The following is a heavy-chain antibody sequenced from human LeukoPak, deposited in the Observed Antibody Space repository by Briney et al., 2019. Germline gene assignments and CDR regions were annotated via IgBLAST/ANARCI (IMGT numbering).Heavy chain of an antibody. V-gene: IGHV4-39*01. D-gene: IGHD2-2*01. Sequence: SETLSLTCTVSGGSSSSSRYYWGWIRQPPGKGLEWIGSIYYSGSTYYDPSLKSRVTISVDTSKNQFSLKLSSVPATDTAVYYCARHPYQLLWLSWFDPWGQGTLVTVSS. CDR1: GGSSSSSRYY. CDR3: ARHPYQLLWLSWFDP. J-gene: IGHJ5*02. CDR2: IYYSGST.